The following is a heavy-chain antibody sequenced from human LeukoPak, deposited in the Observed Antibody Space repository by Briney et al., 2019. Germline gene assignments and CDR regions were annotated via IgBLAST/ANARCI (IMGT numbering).Heavy chain of an antibody. CDR1: GGYISTSNYY. Sequence: KPSETLSLTCTVSGGYISTSNYYWGWIRQSPGKGLEWIGNIYYSGSTYYNPSLKSRVSLSIDTSMNQFSLKVNSLTVADTAVYYCARDRSSGWYELGDYWGQGTLVTVSS. CDR2: IYYSGST. J-gene: IGHJ4*02. D-gene: IGHD6-19*01. CDR3: ARDRSSGWYELGDY. V-gene: IGHV4-39*02.